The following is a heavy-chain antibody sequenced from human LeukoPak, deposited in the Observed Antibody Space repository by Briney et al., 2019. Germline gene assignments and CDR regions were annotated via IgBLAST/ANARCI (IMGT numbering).Heavy chain of an antibody. CDR2: IKQDGSEK. D-gene: IGHD1-14*01. J-gene: IGHJ4*02. V-gene: IGHV3-7*01. CDR3: ARDRNSFDH. Sequence: GGSLRLSCATSGFTFSSYWMSWVRQAPGKGLEWVANIKQDGSEKYYADSVKGRFTISRDNSKNTLYLQMNSLRAEDTAVYYCARDRNSFDHWGQGTLVTVSS. CDR1: GFTFSSYW.